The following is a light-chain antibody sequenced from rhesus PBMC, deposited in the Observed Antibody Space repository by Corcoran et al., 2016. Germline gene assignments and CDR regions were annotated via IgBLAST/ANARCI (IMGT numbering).Light chain of an antibody. CDR2: YAN. CDR3: QQFYGLPYS. J-gene: IGKJ2*01. Sequence: DIQMTQSPSSLSASVGDRVTIPCRARQDISSYLNWYQQRPGKAPKLLLSYANTLETGVPSRFSGSGSGTEVTLTISRLQPEDFATYYCQQFYGLPYSFGQGTKVEIK. CDR1: QDISSY. V-gene: IGKV1-32*01.